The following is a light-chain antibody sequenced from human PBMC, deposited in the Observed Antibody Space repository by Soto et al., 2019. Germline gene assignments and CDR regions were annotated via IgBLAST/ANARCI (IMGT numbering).Light chain of an antibody. CDR1: QSVSSN. V-gene: IGKV3-15*01. Sequence: EIQMTQSPASLSASVGERATISCRASQSVSSNLAWYQQQPGRAPTLLIYGASTRASGIPSRFSGSGSGTEFTLTISSLQSEDFAVYYCQKYNKWPWTFGQGTKVEIK. J-gene: IGKJ1*01. CDR2: GAS. CDR3: QKYNKWPWT.